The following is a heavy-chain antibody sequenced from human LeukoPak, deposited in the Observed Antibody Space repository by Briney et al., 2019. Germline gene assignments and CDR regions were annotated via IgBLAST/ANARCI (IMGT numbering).Heavy chain of an antibody. CDR2: IIPIFGTA. V-gene: IGHV1-69*06. CDR1: GGTFSSYV. D-gene: IGHD3-22*01. J-gene: IGHJ3*02. Sequence: ASVKVSCKASGGTFSSYVINWVRQAPGQGLEWMGGIIPIFGTANYAQKFQGRVTITADKSTSTAYMELSSLRSEDTAVYYCARDNQYPGLFIYGDAFDIWGQGTMVTVSS. CDR3: ARDNQYPGLFIYGDAFDI.